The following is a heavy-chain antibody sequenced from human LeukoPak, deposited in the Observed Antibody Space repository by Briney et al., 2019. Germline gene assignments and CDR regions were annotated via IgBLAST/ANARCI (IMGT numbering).Heavy chain of an antibody. CDR2: IRHDGSDK. J-gene: IGHJ4*02. V-gene: IGHV3-30*02. CDR1: GFIFSTNG. CDR3: ANVAYSGTYSDN. D-gene: IGHD1-26*01. Sequence: PGGSLRLSCAASGFIFSTNGMHWVRQGPGKGLEWVAFIRHDGSDKYYADSVRGRFTISRDTSKNTLYLQMNSLRAEDTAVYYCANVAYSGTYSDNWGQGTLVTVSS.